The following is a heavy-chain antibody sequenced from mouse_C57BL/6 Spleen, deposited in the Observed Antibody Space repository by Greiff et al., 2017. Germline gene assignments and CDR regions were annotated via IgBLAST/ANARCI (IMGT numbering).Heavy chain of an antibody. D-gene: IGHD1-1*01. V-gene: IGHV5-4*01. CDR3: ARGGDSSWDY. J-gene: IGHJ2*01. CDR1: GFTFSSYA. Sequence: VQLKESGGGLVKPGGSLKLSCAASGFTFSSYAMSWVRQTPEKRLEWVATISDGGSYTNYPDNVKGRFTISRDNAKNNLYLQMSHLKSDDTAMYYCARGGDSSWDYWGQGTTLTGSA. CDR2: ISDGGSYT.